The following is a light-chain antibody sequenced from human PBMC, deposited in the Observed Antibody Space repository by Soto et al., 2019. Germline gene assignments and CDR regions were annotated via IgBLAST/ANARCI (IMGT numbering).Light chain of an antibody. J-gene: IGKJ1*01. CDR2: GAS. V-gene: IGKV3-15*01. CDR3: QQYNNWPRT. Sequence: ESVLIQSPATLSLSPGERATLSCRASQSVSSYLAWYQQKPGQAPRLLIYGASTRATGIPARFSGSGSGTEFTLTISSLQSEDFGVYYCQQYNNWPRTFGQGTKVDIK. CDR1: QSVSSY.